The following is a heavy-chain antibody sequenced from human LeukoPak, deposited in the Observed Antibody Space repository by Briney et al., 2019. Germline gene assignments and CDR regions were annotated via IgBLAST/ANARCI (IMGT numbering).Heavy chain of an antibody. V-gene: IGHV3-11*06. CDR3: SGGSESDYFFYYGVDV. D-gene: IGHD5-12*01. CDR2: ISTSSRLT. J-gene: IGHJ6*02. CDR1: GFRFSDYY. Sequence: GGSLRLSCAASGFRFSDYYTSWMRQAPGKGLEWVAYISTSSRLTTYADSVKGRFTISRDNAKNSLYLQMNSLRAEDTAVYYCSGGSESDYFFYYGVDVWGQGTTVTVSS.